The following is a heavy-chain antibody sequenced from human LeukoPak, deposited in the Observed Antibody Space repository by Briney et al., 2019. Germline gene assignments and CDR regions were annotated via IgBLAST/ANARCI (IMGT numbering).Heavy chain of an antibody. J-gene: IGHJ4*02. CDR1: GGSINSTGYF. CDR2: IYYTGDA. D-gene: IGHD6-13*01. CDR3: ARRRSWPEFDY. V-gene: IGHV4-39*01. Sequence: SETLSLTCDVSGGSINSTGYFWGWIRQSPGKGLEWIGAIYYTGDAYFNPSLRSRANMAVDTSENRFSLNLRSVTAADTAIYYCARRRSWPEFDYWGQGTLVTVS.